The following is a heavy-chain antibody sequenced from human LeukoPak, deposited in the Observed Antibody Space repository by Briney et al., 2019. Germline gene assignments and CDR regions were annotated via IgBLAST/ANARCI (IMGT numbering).Heavy chain of an antibody. D-gene: IGHD3-10*01. J-gene: IGHJ4*02. V-gene: IGHV3-49*03. CDR2: IRSKAYGGTT. Sequence: GGSLRLSCTASGFTFGDYAMSRFRQAPGKGLEWVGFIRSKAYGGTTEYAASVKGRFTISRDDSKSIAYLQMNSLKTEDTAVYYCTRVAFGGFGELPPDYWGQGTLVTVSS. CDR1: GFTFGDYA. CDR3: TRVAFGGFGELPPDY.